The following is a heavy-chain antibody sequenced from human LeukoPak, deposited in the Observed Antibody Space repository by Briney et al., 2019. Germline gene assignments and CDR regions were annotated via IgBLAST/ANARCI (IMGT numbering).Heavy chain of an antibody. Sequence: PGGCLRLSCAASGVSSSSYETNWVRQALGGGLGWVSYISSGDSTIYSAASVKGRFTISRENAKNSLYLQMNSLRAEDTAVYYCARDLRIAVAGDAFDIWGQGTMVTVSS. J-gene: IGHJ3*02. CDR1: GVSSSSYE. CDR3: ARDLRIAVAGDAFDI. D-gene: IGHD6-19*01. V-gene: IGHV3-48*03. CDR2: ISSGDSTI.